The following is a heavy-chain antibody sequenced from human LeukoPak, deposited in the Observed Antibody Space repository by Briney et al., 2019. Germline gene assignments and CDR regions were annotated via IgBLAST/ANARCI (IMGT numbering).Heavy chain of an antibody. J-gene: IGHJ4*02. CDR2: IYPGDSDT. Sequence: GESLKISCKGSGYSFTSYWIGWVRQLPGKGLEWMGIIYPGDSDTRYSPSFQGQVTISADKSISTAYLQWSSLKASDTAMYYCASQTAQTWGVIITKKWGGFDYWGQGTLVTVSS. V-gene: IGHV5-51*01. D-gene: IGHD3-10*01. CDR1: GYSFTSYW. CDR3: ASQTAQTWGVIITKKWGGFDY.